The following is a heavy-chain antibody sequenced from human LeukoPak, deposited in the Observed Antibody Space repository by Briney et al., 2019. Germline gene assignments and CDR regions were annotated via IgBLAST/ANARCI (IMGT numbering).Heavy chain of an antibody. V-gene: IGHV3-23*01. CDR3: AKDRDDYVWGTHH. Sequence: GGSLRLSCAASGFTFSSYAMSWVPQAPGKRLEWVSDISGSGGSTYYADSVKGRFAISRDNSKNTLYLQMNSRRAEDTAVYYCAKDRDDYVWGTHHGGQGTPVTVSS. J-gene: IGHJ4*02. CDR1: GFTFSSYA. CDR2: ISGSGGST. D-gene: IGHD3-16*01.